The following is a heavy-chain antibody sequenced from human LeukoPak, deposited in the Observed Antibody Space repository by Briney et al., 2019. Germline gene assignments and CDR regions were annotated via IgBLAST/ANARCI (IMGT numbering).Heavy chain of an antibody. J-gene: IGHJ4*02. V-gene: IGHV4-4*07. D-gene: IGHD3-10*01. CDR1: GDSISNYY. Sequence: SETLSLTCSVSGDSISNYYWSWVRQPAGKGLEWIGRIYSSGSTDYNPSLKSRVSMSVDTSKNQFSLKLSSVTAADTAVYYCARHGGALLWFGEGFFDYWGQGTLVTVSS. CDR3: ARHGGALLWFGEGFFDY. CDR2: IYSSGST.